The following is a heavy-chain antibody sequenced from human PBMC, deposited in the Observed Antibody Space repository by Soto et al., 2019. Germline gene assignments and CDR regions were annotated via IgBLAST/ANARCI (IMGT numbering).Heavy chain of an antibody. CDR2: IIPNGGVT. V-gene: IGHV1-46*01. CDR3: ARDKGYCSDTSCPDFDY. CDR1: GYTFTSYY. D-gene: IGHD2-15*01. J-gene: IGHJ4*02. Sequence: ASVKVSCKASGYTFTSYYMHWVRQAPGQGLEWMGIIIPNGGVTNYAKKFQGRFTIVVDTSTSTAYMELNSLRYEDTVVYYCARDKGYCSDTSCPDFDYWGQGTLVTVSS.